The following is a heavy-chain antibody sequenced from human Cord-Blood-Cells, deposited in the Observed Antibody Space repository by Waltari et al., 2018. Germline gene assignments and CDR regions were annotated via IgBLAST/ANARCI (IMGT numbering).Heavy chain of an antibody. CDR2: IKQDGSEK. CDR3: ARDSGSYYWFDP. D-gene: IGHD1-26*01. CDR1: GFTFSSYW. J-gene: IGHJ5*02. Sequence: EVQLVESGGGLVQPGVSLRLSCAASGFTFSSYWMSWVRQAPGKGLEWVANIKQDGSEKYYVDSLKGRFTISRDNAKNSLYLQMNSLRAEDTAVYYCARDSGSYYWFDPWGQGTLVTVSS. V-gene: IGHV3-7*01.